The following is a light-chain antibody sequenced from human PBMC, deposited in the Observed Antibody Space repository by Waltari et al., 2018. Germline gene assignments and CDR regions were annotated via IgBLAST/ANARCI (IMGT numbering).Light chain of an antibody. V-gene: IGLV1-40*01. J-gene: IGLJ3*02. CDR3: QSYDRSLSGWV. Sequence: QSVLTQPPSVSGAPGQRVTISCTGSSSNSGAGYDVHGYQQLPGTVPKLLIDGNNNRPSGVPVRFSGSKSGTSASLAITGLQAEDEGDYYCQSYDRSLSGWVFGGGTKLTVL. CDR1: SSNSGAGYD. CDR2: GNN.